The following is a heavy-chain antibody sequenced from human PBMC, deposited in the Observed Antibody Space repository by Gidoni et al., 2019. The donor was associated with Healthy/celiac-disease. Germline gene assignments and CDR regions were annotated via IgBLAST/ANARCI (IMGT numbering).Heavy chain of an antibody. CDR2: IYYSGST. Sequence: QVQLQESGPGLVKPSETLSLTCTVSCGSISSYYWSWIRQPPGKGLEWIGYIYYSGSTNYNPSLKSRVTISVDTAKNQFSLKLSSVTAADTAVYYCAGARYSGYDTSPGRNWFDPWGQGTLVTVSS. D-gene: IGHD5-12*01. J-gene: IGHJ5*02. CDR1: CGSISSYY. CDR3: AGARYSGYDTSPGRNWFDP. V-gene: IGHV4-59*01.